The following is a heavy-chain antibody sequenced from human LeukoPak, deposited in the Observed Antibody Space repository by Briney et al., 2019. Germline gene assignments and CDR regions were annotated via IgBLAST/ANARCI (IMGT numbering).Heavy chain of an antibody. CDR3: ATSSGYFGSFDY. V-gene: IGHV1-46*01. CDR2: INPSGGSA. Sequence: ASVKVSCKASGYTFTTYYMHWLRQAPGQGLEWMGIINPSGGSATYPQKFQGRVSMTRDTSTSTVYMELSSLRSEDTAVYYCATSSGYFGSFDYWGQGILVTVSS. CDR1: GYTFTTYY. J-gene: IGHJ4*02. D-gene: IGHD6-19*01.